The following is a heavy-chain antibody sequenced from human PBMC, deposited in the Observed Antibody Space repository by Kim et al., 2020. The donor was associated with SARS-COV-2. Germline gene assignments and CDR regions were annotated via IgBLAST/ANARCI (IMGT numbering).Heavy chain of an antibody. CDR1: GFTFSSYA. CDR2: IYNGGSNT. D-gene: IGHD3-10*01. J-gene: IGHJ6*02. CDR3: VKGLGISMVRGIVMPRHHGMDV. V-gene: IGHV3-23*03. Sequence: GGSLRLSCAASGFTFSSYAMNWVRQAPGKGLEWVSIIYNGGSNTYYEDSAKGRFTISRDNSKYTLYLQMNGLRADDTAMYYCVKGLGISMVRGIVMPRHHGMDVGGQGTTVTFSS.